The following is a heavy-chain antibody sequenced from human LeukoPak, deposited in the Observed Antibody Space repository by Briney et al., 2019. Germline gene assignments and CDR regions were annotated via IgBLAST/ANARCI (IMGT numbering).Heavy chain of an antibody. CDR2: ISYDGSNK. CDR1: GFTFSSYG. D-gene: IGHD3-10*01. J-gene: IGHJ4*02. Sequence: GRSLRLSCAASGFTFSSYGMHWVRQAPGKGLEWVAVISYDGSNKYYADSVKGRFTISGDNSKNTLYLQMNSLRAEDTAVYYCAKDRATQGPFDYWGQGTLVTVSS. V-gene: IGHV3-30*18. CDR3: AKDRATQGPFDY.